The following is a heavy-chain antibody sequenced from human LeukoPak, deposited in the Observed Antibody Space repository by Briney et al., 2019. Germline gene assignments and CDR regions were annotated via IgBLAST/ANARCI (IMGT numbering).Heavy chain of an antibody. V-gene: IGHV3-7*03. J-gene: IGHJ6*02. D-gene: IGHD4-17*01. CDR1: GFTFSSYW. Sequence: GGSLRLSCAASGFTFSSYWMSWVRQAPGKGLEWVANIKQDGSEKYYADSVKGRFTISRDNAKNSLYLQMNSLRAEDTALYYCAKDRMTTVMYGMDVWGQGTMVTVSS. CDR2: IKQDGSEK. CDR3: AKDRMTTVMYGMDV.